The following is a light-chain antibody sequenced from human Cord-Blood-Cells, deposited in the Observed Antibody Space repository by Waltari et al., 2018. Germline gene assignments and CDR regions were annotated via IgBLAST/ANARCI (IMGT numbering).Light chain of an antibody. V-gene: IGKV1-39*01. CDR2: AAS. Sequence: DIQMTPSPSSLSASVGDRVTITCRASQSISSYLNWYQQKPGKAPKLLIYAASSLQSGVPSRFSGSGSGTDFTLTISSLQPEDFATYYCQQSYSRTFGQGTKLEIK. J-gene: IGKJ2*01. CDR1: QSISSY. CDR3: QQSYSRT.